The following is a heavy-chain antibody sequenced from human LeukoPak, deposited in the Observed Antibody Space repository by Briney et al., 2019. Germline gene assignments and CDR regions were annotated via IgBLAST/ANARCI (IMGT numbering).Heavy chain of an antibody. D-gene: IGHD2-8*01. J-gene: IGHJ5*02. CDR1: GFKFTDYD. V-gene: IGHV3-13*01. CDR3: VRGCMFCDWKTWFDP. Sequence: PGGSLRLSCATSGFKFTDYDMHWVCQAPGKGPEWVSAIGTLHDTFYSDSVRGRFTISRVDVRNSLYLQMNSLRAGDTAVYYCVRGCMFCDWKTWFDPWGQGTLVTVSS. CDR2: IGTLHDT.